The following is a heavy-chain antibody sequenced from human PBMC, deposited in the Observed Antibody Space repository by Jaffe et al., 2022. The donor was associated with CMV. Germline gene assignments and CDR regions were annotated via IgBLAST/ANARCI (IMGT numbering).Heavy chain of an antibody. D-gene: IGHD6-13*01. Sequence: QLQLQESGPGLVKPSETLSLTCTVSGGSISSSSYYWGWIRQPPGKGLEWIGSIYYSGSTYYNPSLKSRVTISVDTSKNQFSLKLSSVTAADTAVYYCARHDIAAAERGNWFDPWGQGTLVTVSS. J-gene: IGHJ5*02. CDR2: IYYSGST. V-gene: IGHV4-39*01. CDR3: ARHDIAAAERGNWFDP. CDR1: GGSISSSSYY.